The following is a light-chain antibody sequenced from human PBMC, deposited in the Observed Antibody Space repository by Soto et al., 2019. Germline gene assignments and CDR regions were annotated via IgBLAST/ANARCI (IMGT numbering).Light chain of an antibody. J-gene: IGKJ1*01. CDR1: QSVFNN. Sequence: EIVLTQSPATLSVSPGERATLSCTASQSVFNNLAWYQQKPGQAPRLLIYDASTRATGIPARFSGSGSGTEFTLTISSLQSEDFAVYYCQQYNSWPRTFGQGTKVDIK. V-gene: IGKV3-15*01. CDR2: DAS. CDR3: QQYNSWPRT.